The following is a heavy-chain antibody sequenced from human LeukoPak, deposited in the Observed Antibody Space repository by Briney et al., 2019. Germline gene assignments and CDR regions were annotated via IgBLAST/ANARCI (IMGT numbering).Heavy chain of an antibody. J-gene: IGHJ6*02. CDR2: ISGSGGGT. V-gene: IGHV3-23*01. D-gene: IGHD5-18*01. CDR1: GFTFSSYA. Sequence: PGGSLRLSCAASGFTFSSYAMSWVRQAPGKGLEWVSAISGSGGGTYYADSVKGRFTISRDNSKNTLYLQMNSLRAEDTAVYYCAREGYGYYYYYYGMDVWGQGTTVTVSS. CDR3: AREGYGYYYYYYGMDV.